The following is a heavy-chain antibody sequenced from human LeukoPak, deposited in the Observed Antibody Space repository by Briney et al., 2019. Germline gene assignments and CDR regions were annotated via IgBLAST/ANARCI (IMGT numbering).Heavy chain of an antibody. Sequence: SETLSLTCAVYGGSFSGYYWSWIRQPPGKGLEWIGEINHSGSTNYNPSLKSRVTISVDTSKNQFSLKLSSATAADTAVYYCARAGGYCSSTSCPTRINWFDPWGQGTLVTVSS. CDR3: ARAGGYCSSTSCPTRINWFDP. CDR1: GGSFSGYY. CDR2: INHSGST. J-gene: IGHJ5*02. V-gene: IGHV4-34*01. D-gene: IGHD2-2*01.